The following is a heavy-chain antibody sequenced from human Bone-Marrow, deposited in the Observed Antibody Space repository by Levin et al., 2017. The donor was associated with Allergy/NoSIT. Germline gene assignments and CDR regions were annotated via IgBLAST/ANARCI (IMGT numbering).Heavy chain of an antibody. CDR1: GFTFSSYW. Sequence: GGSLRLSCAASGFTFSSYWMHWVRQAPGKGLVWVSRIDRDGSSISYADSVKGRFTISRDNAKNMLYLQMNSLRGEDTAVYYGARSSGSPGHLTGYYNDYWGQGTLVTVSS. D-gene: IGHD3-9*01. CDR2: IDRDGSSI. V-gene: IGHV3-74*01. J-gene: IGHJ4*02. CDR3: ARSSGSPGHLTGYYNDY.